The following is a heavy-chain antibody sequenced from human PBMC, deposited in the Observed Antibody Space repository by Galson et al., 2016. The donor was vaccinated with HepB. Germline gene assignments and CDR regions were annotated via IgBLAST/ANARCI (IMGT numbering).Heavy chain of an antibody. D-gene: IGHD4-11*01. CDR3: ARGRPYSNYVHRGYGLDV. CDR2: IYSGGST. V-gene: IGHV3-66*01. Sequence: SLRLSCAASGFTVSSNYMTWVRQAPGKGLEWVSVIYSGGSTYYADSVKGRFTISRDNSKNTLYLQMNSLRAEDTAVYYCARGRPYSNYVHRGYGLDVWGQGTTVTVSS. CDR1: GFTVSSNY. J-gene: IGHJ6*02.